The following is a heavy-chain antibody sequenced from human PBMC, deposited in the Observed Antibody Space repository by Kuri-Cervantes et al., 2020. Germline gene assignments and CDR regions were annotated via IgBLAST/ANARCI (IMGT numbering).Heavy chain of an antibody. CDR2: IKQDGSEK. D-gene: IGHD1-26*01. CDR1: GFTFSSYW. V-gene: IGHV3-7*05. Sequence: LSLTCAASGFTFSSYWMSWVRQAPGKGLEWVANIKQDGSEKYYVDSVKGRFTISRDNAKNSLYLQMNSLRAEDTALYYCAKDIGATRSFDIWGQGTMVTVSS. J-gene: IGHJ3*02. CDR3: AKDIGATRSFDI.